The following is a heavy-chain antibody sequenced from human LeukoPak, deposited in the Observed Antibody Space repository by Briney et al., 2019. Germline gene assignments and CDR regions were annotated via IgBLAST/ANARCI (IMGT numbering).Heavy chain of an antibody. V-gene: IGHV5-51*01. Sequence: SGESLKISCKGSGYSFTSYWIGWVRQMPGKGLEWMGIIYPGDSDTRYSPSFQGQVTISADKSISTAYLQWSSLKASDTAMYYCARQVYSNNCYADYWGRGTLVTVSS. J-gene: IGHJ4*02. CDR1: GYSFTSYW. CDR2: IYPGDSDT. CDR3: ARQVYSNNCYADY. D-gene: IGHD6-13*01.